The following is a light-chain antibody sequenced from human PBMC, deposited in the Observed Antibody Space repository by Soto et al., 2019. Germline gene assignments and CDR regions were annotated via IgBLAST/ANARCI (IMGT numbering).Light chain of an antibody. CDR3: QQRSNWPIT. V-gene: IGKV1-8*01. CDR2: AAS. CDR1: QGTSSY. Sequence: AIRMTQSPSSFSASTGDRVTITCRASQGTSSYLAWYQQKPGKAPKLLIYAASTLQSGVPSRFSGSGSGTDFTLTISRLEPEDFAVYYCQQRSNWPITFGQGTRLEI. J-gene: IGKJ5*01.